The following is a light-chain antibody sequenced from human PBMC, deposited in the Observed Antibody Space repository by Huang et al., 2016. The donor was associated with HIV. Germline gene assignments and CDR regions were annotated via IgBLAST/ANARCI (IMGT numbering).Light chain of an antibody. V-gene: IGKV3-20*01. CDR2: DAS. CDR3: QQYGSSLGLT. Sequence: EIVLTQSPGTLSLSPGERATPSCRASQSVTRRYIAWYQQKPGQAPRLLIFDASSRATGIPGRFSGSGSGTDFSLTISRLEPEDFAVYYCQQYGSSLGLTFGGGTKVEI. CDR1: QSVTRRY. J-gene: IGKJ4*01.